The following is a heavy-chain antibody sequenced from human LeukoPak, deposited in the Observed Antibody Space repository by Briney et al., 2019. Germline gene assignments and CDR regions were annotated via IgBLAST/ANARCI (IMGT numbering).Heavy chain of an antibody. D-gene: IGHD3-22*01. CDR1: GGSISSSNW. CDR2: IYHSGST. Sequence: PSETLSLTCAVSGGSISSSNWWSWVRQPPGKGLEWIGEIYHSGSTNYNPSLKSRVTISVDKSKNQFSLKLSSVTAADTAVYYCASSDYYDSSDYYYYYMDVWGKGTTVTISS. J-gene: IGHJ6*03. CDR3: ASSDYYDSSDYYYYYMDV. V-gene: IGHV4-4*02.